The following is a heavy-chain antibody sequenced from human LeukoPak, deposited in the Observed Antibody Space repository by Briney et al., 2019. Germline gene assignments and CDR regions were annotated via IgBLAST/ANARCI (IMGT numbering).Heavy chain of an antibody. CDR1: GGTFSSYA. J-gene: IGHJ4*02. Sequence: SVKVSCKASGGTFSSYAISWVRQAPGQGLEWMGRIIPIFGTANYAQKFQGRVTITTDESTSKAYMELSSLRSEDKAVYYCARTYYDSSGYGPDYWGQGTLVTVSS. CDR2: IIPIFGTA. D-gene: IGHD3-22*01. V-gene: IGHV1-69*05. CDR3: ARTYYDSSGYGPDY.